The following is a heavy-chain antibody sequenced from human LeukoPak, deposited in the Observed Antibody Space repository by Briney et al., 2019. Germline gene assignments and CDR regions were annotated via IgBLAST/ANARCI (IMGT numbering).Heavy chain of an antibody. V-gene: IGHV7-4-1*02. D-gene: IGHD2-15*01. CDR1: GYTFISYA. Sequence: ASVKVSCKASGYTFISYAMNWVRQAPGQGLVWMGWINTNTGNPTYAQDFTGQFVFSLDTSVSTAYLQISSLKAEDTAVYYCARCSGGSCYFANDYWGQGTLVTVSP. CDR3: ARCSGGSCYFANDY. J-gene: IGHJ4*02. CDR2: INTNTGNP.